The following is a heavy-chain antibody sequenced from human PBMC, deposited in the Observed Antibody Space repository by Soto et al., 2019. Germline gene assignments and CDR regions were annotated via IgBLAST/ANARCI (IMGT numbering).Heavy chain of an antibody. Sequence: SETLSLTCTVSGDSIISADYYWSWIRQTPGKGLEWIGHIFYSGTTYYNPSLKSRLTISVDTSKNHFSLRLTSVTAADTAVYYCARDLWVEPELYYYGMDVWGQGTTVTVSS. V-gene: IGHV4-30-4*01. D-gene: IGHD1-1*01. CDR3: ARDLWVEPELYYYGMDV. J-gene: IGHJ6*02. CDR1: GDSIISADYY. CDR2: IFYSGTT.